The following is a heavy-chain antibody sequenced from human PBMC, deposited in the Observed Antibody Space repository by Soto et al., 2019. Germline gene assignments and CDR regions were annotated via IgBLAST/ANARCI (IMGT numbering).Heavy chain of an antibody. CDR2: INSDGSST. D-gene: IGHD2-15*01. V-gene: IGHV3-74*01. CDR3: ARDTLGDVGYYYYYMDV. CDR1: GFTFSSYW. J-gene: IGHJ6*03. Sequence: GGSLRLSCAASGFTFSSYWMHWVRQAPGKGLVWVSRINSDGSSTSYADSVKGRFTISRDNAKNTLYLQMNSLRAEDTAVYYCARDTLGDVGYYYYYMDVWGKGTTVTVSS.